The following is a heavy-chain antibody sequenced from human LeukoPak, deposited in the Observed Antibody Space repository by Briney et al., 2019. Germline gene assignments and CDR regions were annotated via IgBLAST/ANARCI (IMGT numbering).Heavy chain of an antibody. Sequence: GGSLRLSCAASGFTFSDYYMSWIRQAPGKGLEWVSYISSSSSYTNYADSVKGRFTISRDNAKNSLYLQMNSPRAEDTAVYYCARDTSGWSQIDYWGQGTLVTVSS. D-gene: IGHD6-19*01. CDR2: ISSSSSYT. V-gene: IGHV3-11*05. CDR1: GFTFSDYY. CDR3: ARDTSGWSQIDY. J-gene: IGHJ4*02.